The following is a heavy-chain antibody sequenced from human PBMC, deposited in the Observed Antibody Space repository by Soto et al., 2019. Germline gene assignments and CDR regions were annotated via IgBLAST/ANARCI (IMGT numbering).Heavy chain of an antibody. CDR3: ASKLRFLEWPFDY. J-gene: IGHJ4*02. CDR2: IYYSGST. CDR1: GGSFSGYY. D-gene: IGHD3-3*01. V-gene: IGHV4-34*09. Sequence: SETLSLTCAVYGGSFSGYYWSWIRQPPGKGLEWIGEIYYSGSTYYNPSLKSRVTISVDTSKNQFSLKLSSVTAADTAVYYCASKLRFLEWPFDYWGQGTLVTVSS.